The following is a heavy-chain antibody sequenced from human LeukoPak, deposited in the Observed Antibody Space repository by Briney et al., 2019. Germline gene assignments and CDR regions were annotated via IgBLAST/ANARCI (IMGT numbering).Heavy chain of an antibody. Sequence: AETLSLTCTVSGGSVISGGYYWSWIWQPPGKGLEYVSGISSNGGSTYYADSVKGRFTISRGNSKNTLYLQMSSLRAEDTAVYYCVKITSRSGGDYWGQGTLVTVSS. CDR2: ISSNGGST. D-gene: IGHD3-22*01. V-gene: IGHV3-64D*09. J-gene: IGHJ4*02. CDR3: VKITSRSGGDY. CDR1: GGSVISGG.